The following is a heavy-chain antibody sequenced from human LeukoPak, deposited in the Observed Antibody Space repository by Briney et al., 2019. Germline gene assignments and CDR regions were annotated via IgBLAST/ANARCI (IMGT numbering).Heavy chain of an antibody. J-gene: IGHJ6*02. CDR1: GYTFTSYA. V-gene: IGHV7-4-1*02. CDR3: ARDLLWFGEPPYGMDV. Sequence: ASVKVSCKASGYTFTSYAMNWVRQAPGQGLEWMGWINTNTGNPTYAQGFTGRFVFSLDTSVSTAYLQISSLKAEDTAVYYCARDLLWFGEPPYGMDVWGQGTTVTVSS. D-gene: IGHD3-10*01. CDR2: INTNTGNP.